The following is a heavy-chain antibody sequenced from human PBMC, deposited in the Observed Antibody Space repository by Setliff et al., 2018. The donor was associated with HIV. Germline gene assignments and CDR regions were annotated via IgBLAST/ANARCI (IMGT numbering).Heavy chain of an antibody. D-gene: IGHD4-17*01. Sequence: SETLSLTCTVSGGSINNYYWSWIRQSPGKGLEWIGYIYYSGTTNNNPSLKSRVTISQDTSKNQFSLKLSSVTAADTAVYYCASGAYGDYARFDYWGQGTLVTVSS. J-gene: IGHJ4*02. CDR3: ASGAYGDYARFDY. CDR1: GGSINNYY. CDR2: IYYSGTT. V-gene: IGHV4-59*08.